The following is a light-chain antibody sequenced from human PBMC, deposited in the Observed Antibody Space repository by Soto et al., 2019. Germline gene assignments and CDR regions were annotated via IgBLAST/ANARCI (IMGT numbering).Light chain of an antibody. V-gene: IGKV3-20*01. J-gene: IGKJ5*01. CDR1: HSISSSF. CDR3: QQYDKSPVT. Sequence: IELTQSPCILSLSPGERASLSCGASHSISSSFLAWYQQKPGQAPRLLIYGASSRATGIPDRFSGTGSETDFTLTISRLEPEDFAVYYCQQYDKSPVTFGHGTLMEIK. CDR2: GAS.